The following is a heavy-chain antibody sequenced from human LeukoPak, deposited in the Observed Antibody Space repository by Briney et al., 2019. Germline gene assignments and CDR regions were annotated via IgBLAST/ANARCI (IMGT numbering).Heavy chain of an antibody. CDR3: AKDLYYYDSSGYFVDY. D-gene: IGHD3-22*01. CDR1: GFTFSSYG. V-gene: IGHV3-30*18. J-gene: IGHJ4*02. Sequence: PGGSLRLSCAASGFTFSSYGMHWVRQAPGKGLEWVAVISYDGSNKYYADSVKGRFTISRDNSKNTLYLQMNSLRAEDTAVFYCAKDLYYYDSSGYFVDYCGQGTLVTVSS. CDR2: ISYDGSNK.